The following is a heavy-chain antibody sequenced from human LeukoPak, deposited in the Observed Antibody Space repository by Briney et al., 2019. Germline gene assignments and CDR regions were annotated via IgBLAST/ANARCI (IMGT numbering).Heavy chain of an antibody. D-gene: IGHD4-23*01. J-gene: IGHJ4*02. CDR2: IYYSGST. CDR1: GGSISSSIYY. Sequence: PSETLSLTCTVSGGSISSSIYYWGWIRQPPGKGLEWIGSIYYSGSTYYNPSLKSRVTISVDTSKNQFSLKLSSVTAADTAVYYCASVPPYGGKSGYFDYWGQGTLVTVSS. V-gene: IGHV4-39*01. CDR3: ASVPPYGGKSGYFDY.